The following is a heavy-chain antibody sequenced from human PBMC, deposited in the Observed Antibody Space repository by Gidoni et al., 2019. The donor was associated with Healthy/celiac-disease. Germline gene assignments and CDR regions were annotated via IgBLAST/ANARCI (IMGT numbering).Heavy chain of an antibody. D-gene: IGHD3-10*01. J-gene: IGHJ6*02. CDR2: ISGSGGST. V-gene: IGHV3-23*01. CDR3: YGSGSYYNVTYYYGMDV. CDR1: GCTFSSYA. Sequence: EVQLLESGGGLVQPGGSLRLSCAASGCTFSSYAMSWVRQAPGKGLEWVSAISGSGGSTYYADSVKGRFTISRDNSKNTLYLQMNSLRAEDTAVYYCYGSGSYYNVTYYYGMDVWGQGTTVTVSS.